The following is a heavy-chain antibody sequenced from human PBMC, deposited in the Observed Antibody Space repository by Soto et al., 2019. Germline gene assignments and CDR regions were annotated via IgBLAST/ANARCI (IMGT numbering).Heavy chain of an antibody. CDR3: AKDVVVGATSGLVDYYYYYGMDV. V-gene: IGHV3-30*18. D-gene: IGHD1-26*01. CDR2: ISNDGSNK. Sequence: PGGSLRLSCAASGFTFSSYGMHWVRQAPGKGLEWEAVISNDGSNKEYAGSVKGRFTISRDNSKNTMYLQMNSLSAEDTAVYYCAKDVVVGATSGLVDYYYYYGMDVWGQGTRLTSS. J-gene: IGHJ6*02. CDR1: GFTFSSYG.